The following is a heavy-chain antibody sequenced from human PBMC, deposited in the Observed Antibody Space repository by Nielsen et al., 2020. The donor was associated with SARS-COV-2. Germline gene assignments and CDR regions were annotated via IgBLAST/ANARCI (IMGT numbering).Heavy chain of an antibody. V-gene: IGHV4-59*01. J-gene: IGHJ4*02. Sequence: SETLSLTCTVSGGSISSYYWSWIRQPPGKGLEWIGYIYYSGSTNYNPSLKSRVTISVDTSKNQFSLKLSSVTAADTAVYYCARDTYYYDSSGYTPFGYWGQGTLVTVSS. CDR2: IYYSGST. D-gene: IGHD3-22*01. CDR3: ARDTYYYDSSGYTPFGY. CDR1: GGSISSYY.